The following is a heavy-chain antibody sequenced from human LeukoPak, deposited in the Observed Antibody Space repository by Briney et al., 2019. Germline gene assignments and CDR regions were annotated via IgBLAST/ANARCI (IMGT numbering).Heavy chain of an antibody. CDR1: GFTFSSYS. V-gene: IGHV3-21*01. D-gene: IGHD6-19*01. Sequence: GGSLRLSCAASGFTFSSYSMNWVRQAPGKGLEWVSSISSSSSYIYYADSVKGRFTISRDNAKNSLYLQMNSLRAEDTAVYYCVRGEVAGPFGPWGQGTLVTVSS. CDR2: ISSSSSYI. J-gene: IGHJ5*02. CDR3: VRGEVAGPFGP.